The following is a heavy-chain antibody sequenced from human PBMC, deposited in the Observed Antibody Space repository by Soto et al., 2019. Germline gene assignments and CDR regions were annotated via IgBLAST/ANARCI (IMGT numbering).Heavy chain of an antibody. Sequence: GASVKVSCKASGGTFSSYAISWVRQAPGQGLEWMGGIIPIFGTANYAQKFQGRVTITADESTSTAYMELSSLRSEDTAVYYCARDYGEGIAVAGTDYYGMDVWGQGTTVTVS. V-gene: IGHV1-69*13. J-gene: IGHJ6*02. CDR3: ARDYGEGIAVAGTDYYGMDV. CDR2: IIPIFGTA. D-gene: IGHD6-19*01. CDR1: GGTFSSYA.